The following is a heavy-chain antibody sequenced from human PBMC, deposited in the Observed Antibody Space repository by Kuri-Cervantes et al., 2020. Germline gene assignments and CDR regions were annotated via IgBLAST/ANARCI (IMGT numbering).Heavy chain of an antibody. CDR1: GFTFSSYG. CDR3: AKTIERWKSEGAARPDY. D-gene: IGHD6-6*01. Sequence: GESLKISCAASGFTFSSYGMHWVRQAPGKGLEWVSAISGSGGSTYYADSVKGRFTITRDNSKNTLYLQMNSLRAEDTAVYYCAKTIERWKSEGAARPDYWGQGTLVTVSS. V-gene: IGHV3-23*01. J-gene: IGHJ4*02. CDR2: ISGSGGST.